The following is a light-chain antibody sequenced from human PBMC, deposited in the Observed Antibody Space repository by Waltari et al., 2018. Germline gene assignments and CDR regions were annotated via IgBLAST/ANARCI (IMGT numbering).Light chain of an antibody. CDR2: KVS. CDR1: QSLVHSDGNTY. V-gene: IGKV2-30*02. Sequence: DVVMTQSPLSLPVTLGQPASISCRSSQSLVHSDGNTYLNWFQQRPGHSPRRLIYKVSKRDSGSPDRFSGSGSGTDFTLRISRVEAEDVGVYYCMQGTYWPRTFGQGTQVEIK. J-gene: IGKJ1*01. CDR3: MQGTYWPRT.